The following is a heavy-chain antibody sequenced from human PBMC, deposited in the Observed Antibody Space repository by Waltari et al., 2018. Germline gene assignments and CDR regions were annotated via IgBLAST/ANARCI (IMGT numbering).Heavy chain of an antibody. Sequence: QVQLVQSGAEVKKPGASVKVSCKASGYTFTSYGISWVRQAPGQGLEWMGWISAYNGNTNYAQKFQGRVTITTDESTSTAYMELSSLRSEDTAVYYCASGLGDYGAGFDYWGQGTLVTVAS. V-gene: IGHV1-18*01. J-gene: IGHJ4*02. CDR3: ASGLGDYGAGFDY. CDR2: ISAYNGNT. CDR1: GYTFTSYG. D-gene: IGHD4-17*01.